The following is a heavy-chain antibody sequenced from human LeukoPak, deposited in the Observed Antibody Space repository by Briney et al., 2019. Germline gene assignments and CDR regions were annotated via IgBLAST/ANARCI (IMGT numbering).Heavy chain of an antibody. Sequence: ASVKVSCKASGYTFTGYYMHWVRQAPGQGLEWMGWINPNSGGTNYAQKFQGRVTMTRDTSISTAYMELSRLRSDDTAVYYCARAAYYYDSSGYFVFDYWGQGTLVTVSS. J-gene: IGHJ4*02. CDR3: ARAAYYYDSSGYFVFDY. D-gene: IGHD3-22*01. CDR1: GYTFTGYY. V-gene: IGHV1-2*02. CDR2: INPNSGGT.